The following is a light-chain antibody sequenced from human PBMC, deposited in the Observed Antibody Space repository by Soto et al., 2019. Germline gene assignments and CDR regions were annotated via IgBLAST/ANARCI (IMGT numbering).Light chain of an antibody. CDR2: LNSDGSH. J-gene: IGLJ2*01. V-gene: IGLV4-69*01. CDR1: SGHSSYA. CDR3: QTWGTGTQGV. Sequence: QPVLTQSPSASASLGASVKLTCTLSSGHSSYAIAWHQQQPEKGPRYLMKLNSDGSHSKGDGVPDRFSGSSSGAERYLTISSLQSEDEADYYCQTWGTGTQGVFGGGTKRTVL.